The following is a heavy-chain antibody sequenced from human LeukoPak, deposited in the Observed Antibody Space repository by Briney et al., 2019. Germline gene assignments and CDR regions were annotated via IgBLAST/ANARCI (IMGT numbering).Heavy chain of an antibody. J-gene: IGHJ3*02. D-gene: IGHD3-3*01. Sequence: SETLSLTCTVSGGSISISYWSWIRQPPGKGLEWIGYIYYDGNTNYNPSLKSRVTISVDTSKNQVSLKLSSVTAADTAVYYCARGLRSLTRMDGFDIWGQGTMVTVSS. CDR2: IYYDGNT. CDR3: ARGLRSLTRMDGFDI. CDR1: GGSISISY. V-gene: IGHV4-59*08.